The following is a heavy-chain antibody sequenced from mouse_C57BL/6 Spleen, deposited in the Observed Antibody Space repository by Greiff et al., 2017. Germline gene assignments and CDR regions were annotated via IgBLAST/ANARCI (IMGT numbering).Heavy chain of an antibody. CDR3: ARSEIYYGISWFAY. CDR2: IYPRDGST. J-gene: IGHJ3*01. V-gene: IGHV1-85*01. Sequence: QVQLQQSGPELVKPGASVKLSCKASGYTFTSYDINWVKQRPGQGLEWIGWIYPRDGSTKYNEKFKGKATLTVDTSSSTAYMELHSLTSEDSAVYFCARSEIYYGISWFAYWGQGTLVTVSA. D-gene: IGHD2-1*01. CDR1: GYTFTSYD.